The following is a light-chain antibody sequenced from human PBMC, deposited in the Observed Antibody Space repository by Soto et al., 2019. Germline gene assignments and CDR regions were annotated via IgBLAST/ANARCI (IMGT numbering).Light chain of an antibody. CDR3: QHRSNWPPIT. J-gene: IGKJ5*01. CDR2: DAS. CDR1: QSVSSY. Sequence: EIVLTQSPATLSLSPGERATLSCRASQSVSSYLAWYQQKPGQAPRLLIYDASNRATGIPARFSGSGSGTALTLTISSLEPEDFEVYYCQHRSNWPPITFGQGTRLEIK. V-gene: IGKV3-11*01.